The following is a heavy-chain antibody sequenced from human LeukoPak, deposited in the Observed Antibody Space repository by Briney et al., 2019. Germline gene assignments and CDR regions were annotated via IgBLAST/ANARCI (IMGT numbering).Heavy chain of an antibody. CDR3: AKDSGYYYGSVSFYTYFDC. CDR1: GFTFSSYG. D-gene: IGHD3-10*01. Sequence: GGSLRLSCAASGFTFSSYGMHWVRQAPGKGLEWVAVISDDGSNKYYADSVKGRFTISRDNSKNTLYLQMSSLRAEDTAVYYCAKDSGYYYGSVSFYTYFDCWGQGTLVTVSS. V-gene: IGHV3-30*18. J-gene: IGHJ4*02. CDR2: ISDDGSNK.